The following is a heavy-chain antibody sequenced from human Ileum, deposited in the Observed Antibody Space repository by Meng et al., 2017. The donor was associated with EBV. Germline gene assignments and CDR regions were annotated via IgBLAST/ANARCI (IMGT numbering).Heavy chain of an antibody. J-gene: IGHJ4*02. V-gene: IGHV1-18*01. CDR2: ISANNGDR. Sequence: VQLLQCGAEVPTPWASGEVSCKASGFTFTNYGFTWGRQAPGQGREWMGWISANNGDRHYAQKFQDRVTLTTDGYTPTVYMELRSLRSDDTAVYFCARKPTSAALDYWGQGTLVTVSS. CDR1: GFTFTNYG. CDR3: ARKPTSAALDY. D-gene: IGHD6-13*01.